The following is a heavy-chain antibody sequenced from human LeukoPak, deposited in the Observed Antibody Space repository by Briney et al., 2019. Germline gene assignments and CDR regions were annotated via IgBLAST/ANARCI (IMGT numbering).Heavy chain of an antibody. CDR1: GGSFSGYY. D-gene: IGHD3-10*01. Sequence: PSETLSLTCAVYGGSFSGYYWSWIRQPPGKGLEWIGEINHSGTTNYNPSLKSRVTISVDTSKNQFSLKLNSVTAADTAVYYCAKSNGYGLVDIWGQGTMVTVSS. CDR3: AKSNGYGLVDI. V-gene: IGHV4-34*01. CDR2: INHSGTT. J-gene: IGHJ3*02.